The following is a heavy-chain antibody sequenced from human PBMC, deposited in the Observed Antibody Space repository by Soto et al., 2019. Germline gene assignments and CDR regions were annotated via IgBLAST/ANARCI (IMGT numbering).Heavy chain of an antibody. CDR2: IDWDDDK. CDR3: ARLGGDSYKDNY. D-gene: IGHD2-21*02. CDR1: GFSLTTSGVC. V-gene: IGHV2-70*11. Sequence: GSGPTLVNPTQTLTLTCTFSGFSLTTSGVCVSWIRQPPGKALEWLARIDWDDDKYYSTSLKTRLTISKDTSKNQAVLTMTNMDPVDTASFYCARLGGDSYKDNYSGQGALVTVSA. J-gene: IGHJ4*02.